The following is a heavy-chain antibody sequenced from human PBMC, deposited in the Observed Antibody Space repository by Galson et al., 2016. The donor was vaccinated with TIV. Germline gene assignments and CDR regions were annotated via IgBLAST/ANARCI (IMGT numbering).Heavy chain of an antibody. D-gene: IGHD3-22*01. CDR1: GFTFSDYW. CDR2: ISPDGTTT. CDR3: TRDRRHYFDSNAYYFYIDF. V-gene: IGHV3-74*01. Sequence: SLRLSCAASGFTFSDYWIHWVRQAPGEGLDWVLRISPDGTTTNHAESARGRFTVSRDNSKNTLYLQMNSLRVEDAAVYYCTRDRRHYFDSNAYYFYIDFWGRGTAVTVSS. J-gene: IGHJ6*03.